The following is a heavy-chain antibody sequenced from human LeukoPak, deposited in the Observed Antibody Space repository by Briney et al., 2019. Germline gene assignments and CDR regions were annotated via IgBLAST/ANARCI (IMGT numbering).Heavy chain of an antibody. D-gene: IGHD1-26*01. V-gene: IGHV1-69*02. Sequence: SVKVSCKASGGSFSSYTISWVRQAPGQGLEWMGRIIPILGIANYAQKFQGRVTITADKSTSTAYMELSSLRSEDTAVYYCARAPVIVGATIFDYWGQGTLVTVSS. J-gene: IGHJ4*02. CDR2: IIPILGIA. CDR3: ARAPVIVGATIFDY. CDR1: GGSFSSYT.